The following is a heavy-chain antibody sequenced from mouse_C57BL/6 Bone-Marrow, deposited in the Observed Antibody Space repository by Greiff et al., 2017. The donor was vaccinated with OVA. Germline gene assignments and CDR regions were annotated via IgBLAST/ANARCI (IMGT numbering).Heavy chain of an antibody. CDR3: ARKPLYSNYGSYYAMDY. CDR1: GFSLTSYG. J-gene: IGHJ4*01. D-gene: IGHD2-5*01. Sequence: VKLMESGPGLVQPSQSLSITCTVSGFSLTSYGVHWVRQSPGKGLEWLGVIWSGGSTDYNAAFISRLSISKDNSKSQVFFKMNSLQADDTAIDYCARKPLYSNYGSYYAMDYWGQGTSVTVSS. CDR2: IWSGGST. V-gene: IGHV2-2*01.